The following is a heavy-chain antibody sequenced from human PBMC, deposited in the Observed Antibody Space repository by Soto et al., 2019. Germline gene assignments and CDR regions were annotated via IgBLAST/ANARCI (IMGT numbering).Heavy chain of an antibody. CDR2: ISAYNGNT. D-gene: IGHD3-22*01. CDR3: ARCGSGYCDAFDI. CDR1: CYTFSSYC. J-gene: IGHJ3*02. V-gene: IGHV1-18*01. Sequence: APGKVSCQASCYTFSSYCISWGRQAPGQGLEWMGWISAYNGNTNYAQKLQGRVTMTTDTSTSTAYMELRSLRSDDTAVYYCARCGSGYCDAFDIWGQGTMVTVSS.